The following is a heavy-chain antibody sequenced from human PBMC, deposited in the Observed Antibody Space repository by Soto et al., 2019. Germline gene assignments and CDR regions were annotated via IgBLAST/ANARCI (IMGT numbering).Heavy chain of an antibody. CDR2: ITPIFGTA. D-gene: IGHD1-26*01. CDR1: GGTFSSYA. Sequence: SVKVSCKASGGTFSSYAISWVRQAPGQGLEWMGGITPIFGTANYAQKFQGRVTITADESTSTAYMELSSLRSEDTAVYYCARHGAPWELLPPYYFDYWGQGTLVTVSS. V-gene: IGHV1-69*13. CDR3: ARHGAPWELLPPYYFDY. J-gene: IGHJ4*02.